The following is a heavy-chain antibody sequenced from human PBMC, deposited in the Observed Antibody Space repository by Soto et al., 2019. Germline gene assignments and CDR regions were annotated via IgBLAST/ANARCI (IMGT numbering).Heavy chain of an antibody. CDR3: SLTGGGGS. CDR2: VNPKSGDT. CDR1: GYTFTGRF. J-gene: IGHJ5*02. D-gene: IGHD1-20*01. Sequence: QVHLVQSGSEVKRPGASVQISCKASGYTFTGRFMHWVRQAPGQGLEWLGWVNPKSGDTTYAPKFKDRVSLTRGSSTDTAFLDLRDLKEDDTAIYYCSLTGGGGSWGQGTPVTVSS. V-gene: IGHV1-2*02.